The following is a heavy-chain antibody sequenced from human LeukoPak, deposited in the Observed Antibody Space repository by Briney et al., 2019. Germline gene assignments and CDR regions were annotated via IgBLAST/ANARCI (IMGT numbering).Heavy chain of an antibody. Sequence: PPETRSPACAVDGGSFGAYSWGWIRHPPGKGLEWIGEMNHSGSTTYTPALKKRVTISVDTSKKQFSLKLSSVTAADTGVYYCAGQLWYRYFDLGGRGTLLTVSS. CDR1: GGSFGAYS. CDR2: MNHSGST. V-gene: IGHV4-34*01. J-gene: IGHJ2*01. D-gene: IGHD5-18*01. CDR3: AGQLWYRYFDL.